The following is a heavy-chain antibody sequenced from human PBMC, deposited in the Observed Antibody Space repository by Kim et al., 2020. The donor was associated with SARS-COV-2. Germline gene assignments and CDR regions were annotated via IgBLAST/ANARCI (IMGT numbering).Heavy chain of an antibody. CDR2: VHYSGTT. CDR1: GGSVNSDSYY. V-gene: IGHV4-61*01. Sequence: SETLSLTCTVSGGSVNSDSYYWTWIRQPPGKGLEWIGYVHYSGTTYYNSSLKSRVTISQDTSKNQFSLNQTSVTAADTAPYFCVNTLVRGVVWYDYG. CDR3: VNTLVRGVVWYDYG. D-gene: IGHD3-10*01. J-gene: IGHJ6*01.